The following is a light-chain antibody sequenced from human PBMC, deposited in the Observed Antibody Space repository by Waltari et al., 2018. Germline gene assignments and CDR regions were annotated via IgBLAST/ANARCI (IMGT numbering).Light chain of an antibody. CDR1: STNIGPAYD. J-gene: IGLJ3*02. Sequence: QSVLTQPPSVSGAPGQRVTISCTGTSTNIGPAYDVHWYQQLPGTAPKLLIYGNSNRPSGVPDRFSGSKSGTSASLAITGLQAEDEADYYCQSYDSSLSGWVFGGGTKLTVL. CDR2: GNS. CDR3: QSYDSSLSGWV. V-gene: IGLV1-40*01.